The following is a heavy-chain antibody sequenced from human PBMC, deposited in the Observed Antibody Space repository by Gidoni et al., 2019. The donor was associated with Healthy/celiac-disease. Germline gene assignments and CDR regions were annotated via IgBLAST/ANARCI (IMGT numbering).Heavy chain of an antibody. CDR3: AARGSIAARRRRGFDP. CDR1: GGSFSGYY. Sequence: QVQLQQWGAGLLKPSETLSLTCAVYGGSFSGYYWSWIRQPPGKGLEWIGEINHSGSTNYHPALRSRVTISVNTSKNQFSLKLSSVTAADTAVYYCAARGSIAARRRRGFDPWGQGTLVTVSS. V-gene: IGHV4-34*01. D-gene: IGHD6-6*01. J-gene: IGHJ5*02. CDR2: INHSGST.